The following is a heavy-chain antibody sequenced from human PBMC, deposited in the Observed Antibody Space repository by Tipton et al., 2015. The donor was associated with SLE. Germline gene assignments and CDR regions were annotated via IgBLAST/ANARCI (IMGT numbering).Heavy chain of an antibody. V-gene: IGHV4-30-2*01. CDR2: IYHSGST. D-gene: IGHD3-16*01. CDR1: GGSISSGGYS. CDR3: ARDLEEEYDYVWGSDY. Sequence: TLSLTCAVSGGSISSGGYSWSWIRQPPGKGLEWIGYIYHSGSTYYNPSLKSRVTISVDTSKNQFSLKLSSVTAADTAVYYCARDLEEEYDYVWGSDYWGQGTLVTVSS. J-gene: IGHJ4*02.